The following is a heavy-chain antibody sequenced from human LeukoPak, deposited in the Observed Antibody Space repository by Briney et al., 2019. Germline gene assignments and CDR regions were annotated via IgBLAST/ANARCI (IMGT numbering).Heavy chain of an antibody. J-gene: IGHJ6*04. CDR2: ICAYNANT. Sequence: ASVKVSCKASGYTFTNYGITWVRQAPGQGLEWMGWICAYNANTHYAQKFQGRVTMSPDTSTSTGYMELRSLRADDTAIYYCARADYDMLTGARMDVWGKGTTVTVSS. CDR3: ARADYDMLTGARMDV. V-gene: IGHV1-18*04. CDR1: GYTFTNYG. D-gene: IGHD3-9*01.